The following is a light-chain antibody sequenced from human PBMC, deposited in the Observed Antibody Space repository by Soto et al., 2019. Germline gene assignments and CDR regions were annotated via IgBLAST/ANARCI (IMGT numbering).Light chain of an antibody. CDR2: TAS. Sequence: DIQMTQSPSSLSASVGDRGTSTCRASQSISTYLNWYQQKPGKAPNLLIYTASTLQTGVPSRFTGSGSGTDFTLTVTNMQPEDFATYYCQQSHRTPYTFGQGTKVDIK. V-gene: IGKV1-39*01. CDR3: QQSHRTPYT. CDR1: QSISTY. J-gene: IGKJ2*01.